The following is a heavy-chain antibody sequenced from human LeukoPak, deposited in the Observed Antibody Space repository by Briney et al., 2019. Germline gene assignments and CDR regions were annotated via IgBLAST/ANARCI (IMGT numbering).Heavy chain of an antibody. Sequence: GRSLRLSCAASGFTVSNNYMSWVRQAPGKGLEWVSIIYSGGSTYYADSVKGRFTISRDNSKNTLHLQMKSLRANDTAVYYCGSSPYVWGIDHWGQGTPVTVSS. CDR1: GFTVSNNY. CDR3: GSSPYVWGIDH. CDR2: IYSGGST. D-gene: IGHD3-16*01. V-gene: IGHV3-53*01. J-gene: IGHJ4*02.